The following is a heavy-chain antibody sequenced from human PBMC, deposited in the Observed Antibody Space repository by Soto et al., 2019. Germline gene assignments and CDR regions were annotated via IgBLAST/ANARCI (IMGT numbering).Heavy chain of an antibody. CDR3: ARANPQPGFDYFDY. D-gene: IGHD2-2*01. CDR2: IYYSGST. J-gene: IGHJ4*02. CDR1: GGSISSGGYY. V-gene: IGHV4-31*03. Sequence: SETLSLTCTVSGGSISSGGYYWSWIRQHPGKGLEWIGYIYYSGSTYYNPSLKSRVTISVDTSKNQFSLKLSSVTAADTAVYYCARANPQPGFDYFDYWGQGTLVTVSS.